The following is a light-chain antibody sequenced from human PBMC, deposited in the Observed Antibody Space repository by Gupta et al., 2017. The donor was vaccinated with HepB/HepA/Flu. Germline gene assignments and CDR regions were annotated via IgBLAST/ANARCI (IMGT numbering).Light chain of an antibody. V-gene: IGKV4-1*01. J-gene: IGKJ4*01. Sequence: DIVMTQSPDSLAVSLGERATINCKSSQSVLYSSNNKNYLAWYQQKPGQPPKLLIYWASTRESGVPDRFSGSGSGTDFTLTISSLQAEDVAVYYCHQYYSTPPTFGGGTKLEIK. CDR3: HQYYSTPPT. CDR1: QSVLYSSNNKNY. CDR2: WAS.